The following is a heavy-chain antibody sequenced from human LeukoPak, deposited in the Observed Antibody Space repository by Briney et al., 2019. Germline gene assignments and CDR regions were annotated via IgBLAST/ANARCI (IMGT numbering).Heavy chain of an antibody. CDR2: INSEGSSV. D-gene: IGHD2-15*01. Sequence: PGGSLRLSCVASGFTFSDHWMHWVRQAPGKGLVWLSRINSEGSSVSYADSVKGRITISRDNAKNTLYLQMSSLREEDTAVYFCARAGWDLLPPYYYYGLDVWGQGTTVTVSS. V-gene: IGHV3-74*01. CDR1: GFTFSDHW. J-gene: IGHJ6*02. CDR3: ARAGWDLLPPYYYYGLDV.